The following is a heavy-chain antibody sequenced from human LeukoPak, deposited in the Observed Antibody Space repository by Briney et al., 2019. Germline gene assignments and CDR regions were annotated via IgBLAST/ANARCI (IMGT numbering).Heavy chain of an antibody. D-gene: IGHD3-10*01. J-gene: IGHJ4*02. CDR1: GGSFSGYY. V-gene: IGHV4-34*01. CDR3: ARDSFSYYGSGSYQNY. Sequence: SETLSLTCAVYGGSFSGYYWSWIRQPPGKGLEWIGEINHSGSTNYVPSLKSRVTISVDTSKNQFSLKLSSVTAADTAVYYCARDSFSYYGSGSYQNYWGQGTLVTVSS. CDR2: INHSGST.